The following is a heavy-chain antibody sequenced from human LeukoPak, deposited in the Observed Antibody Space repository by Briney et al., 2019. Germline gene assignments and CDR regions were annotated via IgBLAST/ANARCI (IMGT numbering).Heavy chain of an antibody. CDR1: GYTFTGYY. CDR3: ARAPRAIHEAFDI. J-gene: IGHJ3*02. CDR2: INPNSGGT. D-gene: IGHD2-21*01. Sequence: ASVKVSCKASGYTFTGYYMHWMRQAPGQGLEWMGWINPNSGGTNYAQKFQGRVTMTRDTSISTAYMELSRLRSDDTAVYYCARAPRAIHEAFDIWGQGTMVTVSS. V-gene: IGHV1-2*02.